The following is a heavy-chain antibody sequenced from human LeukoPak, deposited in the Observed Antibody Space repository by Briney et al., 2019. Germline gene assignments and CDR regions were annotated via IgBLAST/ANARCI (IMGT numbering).Heavy chain of an antibody. D-gene: IGHD3-16*01. CDR1: GGSFSGYY. CDR3: ARLMLLQEYFDY. Sequence: SETLSLTCAVYGGSFSGYYWSWIRQPPGKGLEWVGEINHSGSTNYNPSLKSRVTISVDTSKDQFSLKLSSVTAADTAVYYCARLMLLQEYFDYWGQGTLVTVSS. CDR2: INHSGST. V-gene: IGHV4-34*01. J-gene: IGHJ4*02.